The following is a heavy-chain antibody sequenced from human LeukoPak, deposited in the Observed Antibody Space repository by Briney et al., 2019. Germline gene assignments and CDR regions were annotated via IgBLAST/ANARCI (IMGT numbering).Heavy chain of an antibody. D-gene: IGHD3-22*01. CDR3: TTDYYDSSVHDY. CDR2: IWYDGSNK. J-gene: IGHJ4*02. CDR1: GFTFSSYG. Sequence: PGRSLRLSCAASGFTFSSYGMHWVRQAPGKGLEWVAVIWYDGSNKYYADSVKGRFTISRDNSKNTLYLQMNSLKTEDTAVYYCTTDYYDSSVHDYWGQGTLVTVSS. V-gene: IGHV3-33*01.